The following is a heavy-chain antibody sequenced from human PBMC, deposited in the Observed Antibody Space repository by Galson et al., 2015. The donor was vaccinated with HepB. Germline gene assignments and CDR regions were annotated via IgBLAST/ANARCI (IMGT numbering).Heavy chain of an antibody. J-gene: IGHJ4*02. Sequence: SLRLSCAASGFTLVSYNMNWVRQAPGKGLEWVSYIRGSTTMIYYADSVKGRFTISRDNAKNSLYLQMNSLRDEDTAVYYCARSGSGFIDYWGQGTLVTVSS. CDR1: GFTLVSYN. CDR3: ARSGSGFIDY. V-gene: IGHV3-48*02. CDR2: IRGSTTMI. D-gene: IGHD6-19*01.